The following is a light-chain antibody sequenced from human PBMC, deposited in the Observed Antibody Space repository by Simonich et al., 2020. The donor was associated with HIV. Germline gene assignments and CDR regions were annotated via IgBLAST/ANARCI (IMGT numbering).Light chain of an antibody. J-gene: IGKJ4*01. Sequence: DIQMTQSPSSVSASVGDRVTITCRASQGISSWLAWYQHKPGKAPKLLMYAASTLQSGVPSRFSGSGSGTDFTLTISRLEPEDFAVYYCQQYGRSPLTFGGGTKVEI. CDR2: AAS. CDR1: QGISSW. CDR3: QQYGRSPLT. V-gene: IGKV1-12*01.